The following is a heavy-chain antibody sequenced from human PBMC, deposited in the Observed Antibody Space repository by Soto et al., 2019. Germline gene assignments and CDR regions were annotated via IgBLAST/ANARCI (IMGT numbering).Heavy chain of an antibody. CDR3: ASTAGYSSGWPDY. CDR2: IYYSWST. J-gene: IGHJ4*02. V-gene: IGHV4-39*01. CDR1: GGSISSSSYY. Sequence: SETLSLTCTVSGGSISSSSYYWGWIRQPPGKGLECIGSIYYSWSTYYNPSLKSRLTISGDTSKNQFSLKLSTVTAADTAVYYCASTAGYSSGWPDYWGQGTLVTVSS. D-gene: IGHD6-19*01.